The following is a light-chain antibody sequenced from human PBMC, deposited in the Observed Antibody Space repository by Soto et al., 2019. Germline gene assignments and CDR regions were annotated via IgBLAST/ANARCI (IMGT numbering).Light chain of an antibody. CDR1: SSNIGSNT. CDR2: SNN. CDR3: VAWDDSLNGYVV. V-gene: IGLV1-44*01. Sequence: HSVQNQAASASGSLGPGDHITCSGRSSNIGSNTVNWYQQLPGTAPKLVIYSNNQRPSGVPDRFSGSKSGTSASLAISGLQSEDEADYYCVAWDDSLNGYVVFGGGTKVTVL. J-gene: IGLJ2*01.